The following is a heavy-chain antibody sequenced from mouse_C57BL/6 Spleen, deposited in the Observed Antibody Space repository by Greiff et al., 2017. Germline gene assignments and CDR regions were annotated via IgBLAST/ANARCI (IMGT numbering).Heavy chain of an antibody. V-gene: IGHV2-6-1*01. Sequence: VHLVESGPGLVAPSQSLSITCTVSGFSLTSYGVHWVRQPPGKGLEWLVVIWSDGSTTYNSALKSRLSISKDNSKSQVFLKMNSLQTDDTAMYYCARHSNYYGSSPYFDYWGQGTTLTVSS. D-gene: IGHD1-1*01. J-gene: IGHJ2*01. CDR2: IWSDGST. CDR1: GFSLTSYG. CDR3: ARHSNYYGSSPYFDY.